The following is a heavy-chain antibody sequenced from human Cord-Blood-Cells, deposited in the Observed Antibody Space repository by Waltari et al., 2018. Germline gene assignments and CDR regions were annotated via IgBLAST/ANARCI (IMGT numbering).Heavy chain of an antibody. Sequence: QVQLVQSGAEVKKPGSSVKVSCKASGGTFSSYAISWVRQAPGQGLEWMGGIIPIFGTANYAQKFQGRVTITADKSTSTAYMELSSLRSEDTAVYYCARAPAGYYDSSGYYYWFDPWGQGTLVTVSS. CDR1: GGTFSSYA. CDR3: ARAPAGYYDSSGYYYWFDP. J-gene: IGHJ5*02. V-gene: IGHV1-69*06. D-gene: IGHD3-22*01. CDR2: IIPIFGTA.